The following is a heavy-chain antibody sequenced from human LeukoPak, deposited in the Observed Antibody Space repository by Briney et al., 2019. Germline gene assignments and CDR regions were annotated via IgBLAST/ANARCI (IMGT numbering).Heavy chain of an antibody. V-gene: IGHV3-23*01. J-gene: IGHJ6*03. CDR3: AKCQSSSWYEGYYYMDV. D-gene: IGHD6-13*01. CDR1: GFTFSSYA. Sequence: PGGSLRLSRAASGFTFSSYAMSWVRQAPGKGLEWVSAISGSGGSTYYADSVKGRFTISRDNSKNTLYLQMNSLRAEDTAVYYCAKCQSSSWYEGYYYMDVWGKGTTVTVSS. CDR2: ISGSGGST.